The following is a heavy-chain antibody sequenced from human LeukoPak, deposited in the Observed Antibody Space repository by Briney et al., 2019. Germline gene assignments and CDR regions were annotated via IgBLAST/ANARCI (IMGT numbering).Heavy chain of an antibody. Sequence: ASVKVSCKASGYTFTGYYMHWVRQAPGQGLEWMGWINPNSGGTNYAQKFQGRVTITADESTSTAYMELSSLRSEDTAVYYCARVAVEATPRLDYWGQGTLVTVSS. CDR2: INPNSGGT. D-gene: IGHD1-26*01. CDR1: GYTFTGYY. J-gene: IGHJ4*02. V-gene: IGHV1-2*02. CDR3: ARVAVEATPRLDY.